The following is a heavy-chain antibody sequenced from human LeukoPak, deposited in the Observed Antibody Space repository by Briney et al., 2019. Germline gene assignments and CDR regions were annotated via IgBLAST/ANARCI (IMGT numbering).Heavy chain of an antibody. Sequence: ASVKVSCKVSGYTLTELSMHWVRQAPGKGLEWMGGFDPEDGETIYAQKFQRRVTMTEDTSTDTAYMELSSLRSEDTAVYYCATSRRYYYGSGSFYYGMDVWGQGTTVTVSS. J-gene: IGHJ6*02. CDR3: ATSRRYYYGSGSFYYGMDV. CDR1: GYTLTELS. CDR2: FDPEDGET. V-gene: IGHV1-24*01. D-gene: IGHD3-10*01.